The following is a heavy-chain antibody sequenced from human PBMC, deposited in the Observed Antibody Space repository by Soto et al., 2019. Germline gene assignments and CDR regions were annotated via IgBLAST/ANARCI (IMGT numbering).Heavy chain of an antibody. CDR1: GGSFSGYY. CDR3: ARGRSYYDSSGYYFG. D-gene: IGHD3-22*01. V-gene: IGHV4-34*01. J-gene: IGHJ4*02. Sequence: SETLSLTCAVYGGSFSGYYWSWIRQPPGKGLEWIGEINHSGSTNYNPSLKSRVTISVDTSKNQFSLKLSSVTAADTAVYYCARGRSYYDSSGYYFGGGQGTLVTVSS. CDR2: INHSGST.